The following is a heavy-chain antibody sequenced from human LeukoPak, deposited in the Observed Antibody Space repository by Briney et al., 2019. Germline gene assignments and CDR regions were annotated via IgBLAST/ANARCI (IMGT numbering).Heavy chain of an antibody. J-gene: IGHJ4*02. CDR3: ARDHTVATLEKT. CDR2: IYSSGTT. V-gene: IGHV4-61*02. CDR1: GGSVSSSSYY. Sequence: NSSETLSLTCSVSGGSVSSSSYYWSWVRQPAGKGLEWIGRIYSSGTTNYNPSLKSRVTISLDTSKNQVSLKLYAVTAADTAVYHCARDHTVATLEKTWGQGTLVTVSS. D-gene: IGHD4-11*01.